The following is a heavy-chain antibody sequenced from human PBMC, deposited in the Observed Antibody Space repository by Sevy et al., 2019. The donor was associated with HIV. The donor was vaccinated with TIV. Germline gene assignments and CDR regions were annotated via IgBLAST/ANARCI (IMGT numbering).Heavy chain of an antibody. CDR2: IYYSGST. CDR1: GGSISSYY. CDR3: ASSRYGLGYFDY. V-gene: IGHV4-59*01. Sequence: SETLSLTCTVSGGSISSYYWSWIRQPPGKGLEWIGYIYYSGSTNYNPSLKSRVTISVDTSKNQFSLKLSSVTAADTAVYYCASSRYGLGYFDYWGHGTLVTVSS. D-gene: IGHD3-22*01. J-gene: IGHJ4*01.